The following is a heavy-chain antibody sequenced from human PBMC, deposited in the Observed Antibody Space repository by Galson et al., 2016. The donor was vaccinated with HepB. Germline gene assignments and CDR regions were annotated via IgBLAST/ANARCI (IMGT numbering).Heavy chain of an antibody. J-gene: IGHJ4*02. D-gene: IGHD2/OR15-2a*01. CDR3: AAMKNIDFDY. CDR2: IYHSGDT. CDR1: AGSITSYY. Sequence: TLSLTCTVSAGSITSYYWSWIRQSPGKGLEWIGYIYHSGDTHYNPSLKSRVTMSVDTSKNQFSLRLRLVTAADTAVYYCAAMKNIDFDYWGQGTRVTVSS. V-gene: IGHV4-59*01.